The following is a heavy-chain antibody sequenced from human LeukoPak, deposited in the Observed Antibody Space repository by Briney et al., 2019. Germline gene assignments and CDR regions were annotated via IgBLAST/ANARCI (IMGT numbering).Heavy chain of an antibody. CDR3: ARGGSGWYLDWFDP. D-gene: IGHD6-19*01. CDR1: GGTFSSYD. Sequence: GASVKVSCKASGGTFSSYDISWVRQAPGQGLEWMGGITPMFGTAKYAQKFQGRVTMTRDTSTSTVYMELSSLRSEDTAVYYCARGGSGWYLDWFDPWGQGTLVTVSS. V-gene: IGHV1-69*05. J-gene: IGHJ5*02. CDR2: ITPMFGTA.